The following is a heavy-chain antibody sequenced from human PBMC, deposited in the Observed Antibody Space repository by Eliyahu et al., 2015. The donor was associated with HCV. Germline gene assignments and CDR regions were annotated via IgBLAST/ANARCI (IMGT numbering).Heavy chain of an antibody. CDR1: GYTFTSNA. CDR2: ISTNTGNP. CDR3: ARVAASETPLDY. Sequence: QVQLVQSGSELKKPGASVKVSCKASGYTFTSNAVNWVRQAPGQGFEWMGWISTNTGNPTYAQGFTGRFVFSLDTSSVSTAYLQISSLRAEDTAMYYCARVAASETPLDYWGQGTLVTVSS. V-gene: IGHV7-4-1*02. D-gene: IGHD2-2*01. J-gene: IGHJ4*02.